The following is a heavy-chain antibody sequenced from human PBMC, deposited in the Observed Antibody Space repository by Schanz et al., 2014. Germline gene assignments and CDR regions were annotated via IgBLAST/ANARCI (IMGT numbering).Heavy chain of an antibody. J-gene: IGHJ6*02. V-gene: IGHV1-18*01. CDR1: GYTFISYG. CDR2: ISAYNGHT. D-gene: IGHD3-10*01. CDR3: ARAKRFGDMDV. Sequence: QVQLVQSGAEVKKPGASVKVPCKASGYTFISYGIKWVRQAPGQGLEWMGWISAYNGHTDYAQKLQGRVTLTTDTSTSTAYMELRNLRSDDTAVYYCARAKRFGDMDVWGQGTTVTVSS.